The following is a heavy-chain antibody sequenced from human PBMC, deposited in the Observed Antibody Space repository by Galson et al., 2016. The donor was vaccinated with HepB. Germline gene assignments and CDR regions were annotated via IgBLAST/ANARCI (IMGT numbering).Heavy chain of an antibody. CDR3: ARGEGRYTDY. CDR2: INRDGSSA. Sequence: SLRLSCAASGFTLSSYWMHWVRQTPGKGLVWVSRINRDGSSANYADSVKGRFTISRDNAKNTLFLQISSLRAEDTAVYYCARGEGRYTDYWGQGTLVTVSS. J-gene: IGHJ4*02. D-gene: IGHD1-26*01. V-gene: IGHV3-74*01. CDR1: GFTLSSYW.